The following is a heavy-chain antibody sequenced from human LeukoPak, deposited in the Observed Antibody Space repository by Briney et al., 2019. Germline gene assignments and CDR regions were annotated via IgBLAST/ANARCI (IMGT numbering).Heavy chain of an antibody. CDR3: ARGYCSSTSCYTHWFDP. V-gene: IGHV1-69*13. D-gene: IGHD2-2*02. J-gene: IGHJ5*02. CDR2: IIPIFGTA. CDR1: GGTFSSYA. Sequence: ASVKVSCKASGGTFSSYAISWVRQAPGQGLEWMGGIIPIFGTANYAQKFQGRVTITADESTSTAYMELSSLRSEDTAVYYCARGYCSSTSCYTHWFDPWGQGTLVTVSS.